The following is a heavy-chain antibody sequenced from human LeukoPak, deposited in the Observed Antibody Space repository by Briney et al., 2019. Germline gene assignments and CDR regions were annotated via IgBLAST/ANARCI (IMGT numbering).Heavy chain of an antibody. D-gene: IGHD5-24*01. V-gene: IGHV4-59*08. CDR3: ASSIRKRWLQLDAFDI. J-gene: IGHJ3*02. Sequence: SETLSLTCTVSGGSISSYYWSWIRQPPGKGLEWIGYIYYSGSTNYNPSLKSRVTISVDTSKNQFSLKLSSVTAADTAVRYCASSIRKRWLQLDAFDIWGQGTMVTVSS. CDR1: GGSISSYY. CDR2: IYYSGST.